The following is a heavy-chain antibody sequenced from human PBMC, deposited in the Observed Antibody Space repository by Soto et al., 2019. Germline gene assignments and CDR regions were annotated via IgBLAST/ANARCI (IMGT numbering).Heavy chain of an antibody. CDR1: GFTFDDYA. CDR3: AKYIREYSSGWGGASFDY. Sequence: EVQLVESGGGLVQPGRSLRLSCAASGFTFDDYAMHWVRQAPGKGLEWVSGISWNSGSIGYADSVKGRFTISRDNDKNSLYLSMNRLRAEDTALYYCAKYIREYSSGWGGASFDYWGQGTLVTVSS. V-gene: IGHV3-9*01. CDR2: ISWNSGSI. J-gene: IGHJ4*02. D-gene: IGHD6-19*01.